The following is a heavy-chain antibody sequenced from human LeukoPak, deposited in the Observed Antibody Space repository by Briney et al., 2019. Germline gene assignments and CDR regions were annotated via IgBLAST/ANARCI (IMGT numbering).Heavy chain of an antibody. Sequence: GRSLRLSCAASGFTFSGYSMNWVRQAPGKGLEWVSYIITSSSSINYADSVKGRFTISRDNAKNSLYLQMNSLRAEDTAVYYCARISGYHNDYWGQGTLVTVSS. CDR1: GFTFSGYS. J-gene: IGHJ4*02. D-gene: IGHD6-13*01. V-gene: IGHV3-48*01. CDR3: ARISGYHNDY. CDR2: IITSSSSI.